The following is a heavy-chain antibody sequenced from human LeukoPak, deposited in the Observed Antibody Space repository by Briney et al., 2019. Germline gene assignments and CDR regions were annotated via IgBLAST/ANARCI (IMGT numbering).Heavy chain of an antibody. CDR2: ISAYNGNT. CDR1: GYTFTSYG. Sequence: GASVKVSCKASGYTFTSYGISWVRQAPGQGLEWMGWISAYNGNTNYAQKLQGRVTMTTDTSTSTDYMELRSLRSDDTAVYYCARVAAKYDILTGYYPGYYFDYWGQGTLVTVSS. J-gene: IGHJ4*02. V-gene: IGHV1-18*04. D-gene: IGHD3-9*01. CDR3: ARVAAKYDILTGYYPGYYFDY.